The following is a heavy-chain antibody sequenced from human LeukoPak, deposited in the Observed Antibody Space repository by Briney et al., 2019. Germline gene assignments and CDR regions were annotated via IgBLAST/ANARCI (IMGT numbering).Heavy chain of an antibody. D-gene: IGHD3-10*01. CDR1: GGSISSGSYY. CDR3: AGSNYDNWFDP. Sequence: SETLSLTCTVSGGSISSGSYYCGWIRQPPGKGLGWIGSIYHSGNTYYNPSLKSRVTLSVDTSKNQFSLKLSSVTAADTAVYYCAGSNYDNWFDPWGQGTLVSVSS. CDR2: IYHSGNT. J-gene: IGHJ5*02. V-gene: IGHV4-39*01.